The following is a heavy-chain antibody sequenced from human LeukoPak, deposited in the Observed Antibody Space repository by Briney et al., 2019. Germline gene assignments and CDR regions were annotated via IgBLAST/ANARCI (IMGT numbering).Heavy chain of an antibody. CDR2: IYSGGRT. D-gene: IGHD3-22*01. Sequence: GGSLRLSCAVSGFIVSSNYMTWVRQAPGKGLERVSVIYSGGRTYYADSVKGRFTTTRDNSKNTLYLQMNSLRAEDTAVYYCARAPDGYEAFDIWGQGTMVTVSS. V-gene: IGHV3-66*01. J-gene: IGHJ3*02. CDR3: ARAPDGYEAFDI. CDR1: GFIVSSNY.